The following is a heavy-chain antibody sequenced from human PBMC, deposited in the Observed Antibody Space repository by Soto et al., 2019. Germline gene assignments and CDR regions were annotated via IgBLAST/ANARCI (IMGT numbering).Heavy chain of an antibody. D-gene: IGHD1-1*01. Sequence: QVQLVQSGAEVKKPGSSVTVSCKASGGTFGNSAISWVRQAPGQGLEWMGGIIPIFSTPDYAQKFQGRVTITADESTSTAYMELTSLRSEDTAVYYCARDNDRQQFGGNYYYAIDVWGQGTTVTVSS. J-gene: IGHJ6*02. V-gene: IGHV1-69*12. CDR1: GGTFGNSA. CDR2: IIPIFSTP. CDR3: ARDNDRQQFGGNYYYAIDV.